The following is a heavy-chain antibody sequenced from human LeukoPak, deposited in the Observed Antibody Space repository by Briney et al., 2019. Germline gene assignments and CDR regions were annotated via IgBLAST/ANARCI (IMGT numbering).Heavy chain of an antibody. D-gene: IGHD3-3*01. V-gene: IGHV4-39*01. CDR3: AGQYDFWSGSGQKSWFDP. CDR2: IYYSGST. CDR1: GGSISSSSYY. Sequence: PSETLSLTCTVSGGSISSSSYYWGWIRQPPGKGLEWIGSIYYSGSTYYKPSLKSRVSISEDTSKNQFSLKLSSVTVADTAVYYCAGQYDFWSGSGQKSWFDPWGQGTLVTVSS. J-gene: IGHJ5*02.